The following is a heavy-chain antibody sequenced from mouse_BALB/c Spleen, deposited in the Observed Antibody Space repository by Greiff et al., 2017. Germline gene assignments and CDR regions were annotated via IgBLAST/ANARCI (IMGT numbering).Heavy chain of an antibody. CDR3: ARRYDGGGNYAMDY. CDR1: GYTFTDYN. V-gene: IGHV1S29*02. D-gene: IGHD2-14*01. CDR2: IYPYNGGT. J-gene: IGHJ4*01. Sequence: VQLKQSGPELVKPGASVKISCKASGYTFTDYNMHWVKQSHGKSLEWIGYIYPYNGGTGYNQKFKSKATLTVDNSSSTAYMELRSLTSEDSAVYYCARRYDGGGNYAMDYWGQGTSVTVSS.